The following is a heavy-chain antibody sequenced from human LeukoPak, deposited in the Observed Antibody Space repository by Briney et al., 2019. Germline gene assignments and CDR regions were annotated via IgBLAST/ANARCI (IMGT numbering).Heavy chain of an antibody. Sequence: RASVKVSCKASGGTFSSYAISWVRQAPGQGLEWMGGIIPIFGTANYAQKFQGRVTITADESTSTAYMELSSLRSEDTAVYYCAIDLPGIAAAGTVHYWGQRPLVPVSS. CDR1: GGTFSSYA. D-gene: IGHD6-13*01. CDR3: AIDLPGIAAAGTVHY. V-gene: IGHV1-69*13. J-gene: IGHJ4*02. CDR2: IIPIFGTA.